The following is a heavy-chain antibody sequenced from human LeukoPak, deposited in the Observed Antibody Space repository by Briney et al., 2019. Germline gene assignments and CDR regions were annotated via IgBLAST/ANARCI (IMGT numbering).Heavy chain of an antibody. CDR3: ARGFIAGIAVAGTWWFDP. J-gene: IGHJ5*02. CDR1: GGSISSYY. Sequence: AETLSLTCTVSGGSISSYYWSWIRQPPGKRLEWIGYIYYSGSTNYNPSLKSRVTISVDTSKNQFSLKLSSVTAADTAVYYCARGFIAGIAVAGTWWFDPWGQGTLVTVSS. V-gene: IGHV4-59*01. D-gene: IGHD6-19*01. CDR2: IYYSGST.